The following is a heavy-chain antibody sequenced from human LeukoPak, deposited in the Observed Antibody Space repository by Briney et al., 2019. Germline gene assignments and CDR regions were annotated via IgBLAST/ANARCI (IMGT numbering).Heavy chain of an antibody. D-gene: IGHD2-2*01. V-gene: IGHV3-48*01. CDR2: ITSTSSTI. CDR1: GFTFSTYS. Sequence: GGSLRLSCAASGFTFSTYSMNWVRQAPGRGLEWGSYITSTSSTIHYADSVKGRFTISRDNSKNTLYLQMNSLRAEDTAVYYCARGPPRSSSRLYYFDYWGQGTLVTVSS. CDR3: ARGPPRSSSRLYYFDY. J-gene: IGHJ4*02.